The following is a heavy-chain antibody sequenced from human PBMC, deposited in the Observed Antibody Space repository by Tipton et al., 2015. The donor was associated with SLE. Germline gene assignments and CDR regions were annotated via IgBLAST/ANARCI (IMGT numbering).Heavy chain of an antibody. D-gene: IGHD3-3*01. J-gene: IGHJ4*02. CDR3: AKGRVGVVES. CDR2: VSISGNT. V-gene: IGHV4-4*07. Sequence: TLSLTCTVSGDSFSSYYWSWIRQPAGKGLEWIGRVSISGNTNYNPSLKSRVTMSLDTSKNQFSLKMISVTAADTAMYYCAKGRVGVVESWGQGTLVTVSS. CDR1: GDSFSSYY.